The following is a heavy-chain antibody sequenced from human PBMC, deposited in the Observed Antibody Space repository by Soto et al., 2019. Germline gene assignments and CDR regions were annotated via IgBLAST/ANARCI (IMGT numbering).Heavy chain of an antibody. V-gene: IGHV1-8*01. CDR2: MQPSTGRT. CDR3: ARGVSAGVDY. CDR1: GYSFTRLD. J-gene: IGHJ4*02. Sequence: QVQLVQSGAEVREPGASVKVSCKASGYSFTRLDINWVRQTAGQGLEWMGWMQPSTGRTGYAQKFQGRVTMTRDTSINTDYMELTPLTSDDTAFYYCARGVSAGVDYWGQGTLVTVSS. D-gene: IGHD1-26*01.